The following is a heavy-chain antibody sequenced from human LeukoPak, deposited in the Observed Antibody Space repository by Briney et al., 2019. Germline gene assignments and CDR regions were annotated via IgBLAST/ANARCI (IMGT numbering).Heavy chain of an antibody. CDR3: ARQHDFWSGQDYYYYMDV. CDR1: GGSISSYY. CDR2: IYSSGST. V-gene: IGHV4-59*01. D-gene: IGHD3-3*01. Sequence: SETLSLTCTVSGGSISSYYWSWIRQPPGKGLEWIGYIYSSGSTNYNPSLKSRLTISVDASKNQFSLKLTSVTAADTAVYYCARQHDFWSGQDYYYYMDVWGKGTTVTVSS. J-gene: IGHJ6*03.